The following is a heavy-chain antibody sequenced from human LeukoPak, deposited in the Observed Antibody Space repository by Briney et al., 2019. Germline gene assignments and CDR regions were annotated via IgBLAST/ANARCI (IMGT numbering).Heavy chain of an antibody. D-gene: IGHD5-18*01. Sequence: ASVKVSCKASGHTFTSYDINWVRQAAGQGLEWMGWINPNSGNTGYAQKFQGRVTITKNTSIGTAYMELSRLRSDDTAVYYCARAGYSYGVYYYYYMDVLGKGTTVTVSS. J-gene: IGHJ6*03. CDR3: ARAGYSYGVYYYYYMDV. CDR1: GHTFTSYD. CDR2: INPNSGNT. V-gene: IGHV1-8*01.